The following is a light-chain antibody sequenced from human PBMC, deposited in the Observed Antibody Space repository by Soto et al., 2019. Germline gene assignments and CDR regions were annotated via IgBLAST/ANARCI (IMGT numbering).Light chain of an antibody. V-gene: IGLV4-69*01. Sequence: QPVLTQSPSASASMGASVKLTCTLRSRHSSYAIAWHQQQPEKDPRYLMKLNSDGRHTKGDGIPDRFSGSSSGTERYLTISSLQSEDEADYYCQTWGTGILVFGGGTKLTVL. J-gene: IGLJ2*01. CDR2: LNSDGRH. CDR1: SRHSSYA. CDR3: QTWGTGILV.